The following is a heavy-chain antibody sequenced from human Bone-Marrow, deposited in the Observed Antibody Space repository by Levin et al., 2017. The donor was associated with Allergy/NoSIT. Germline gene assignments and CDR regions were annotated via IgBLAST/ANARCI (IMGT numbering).Heavy chain of an antibody. CDR2: IWYDGTNK. CDR3: ARTYSSGWYEGYSDY. J-gene: IGHJ4*02. Sequence: QAGGSLRLSCVASGFTFSSYGMHWVRQAPGKGLEWVAVIWYDGTNKYYADSVKGRFTISRDNSKNTLYLQMNSLRVEDTAVYYCARTYSSGWYEGYSDYWGQGTLVTVSS. CDR1: GFTFSSYG. D-gene: IGHD6-19*01. V-gene: IGHV3-33*01.